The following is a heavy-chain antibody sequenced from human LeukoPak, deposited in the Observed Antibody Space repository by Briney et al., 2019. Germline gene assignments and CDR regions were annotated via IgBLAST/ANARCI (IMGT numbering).Heavy chain of an antibody. V-gene: IGHV1-69*13. CDR1: GGTFSSYA. J-gene: IGHJ6*03. Sequence: ASVKVSCKASGGTFSSYAISWVRQAPGQGLEWMGVIIPIFGTANYAQKFQGRVTITADESTSTAYMELSSLRSEDTAVYYCARGTFLNNSSNYYTDVWGKGTTVTVSS. D-gene: IGHD1-1*01. CDR2: IIPIFGTA. CDR3: ARGTFLNNSSNYYTDV.